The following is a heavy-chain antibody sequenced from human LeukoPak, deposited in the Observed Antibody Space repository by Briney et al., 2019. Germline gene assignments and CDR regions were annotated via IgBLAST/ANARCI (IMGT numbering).Heavy chain of an antibody. CDR3: AKIPGTYSYYFDY. Sequence: GGSLRLSCAASGFTFSSYSMNWVRQAPGKGLEWVSYISSSSSTIYYADSVKGRFTISRDNSKNTLYLQMNSLRAEDTAVYYCAKIPGTYSYYFDYWGQGTLVTVSS. V-gene: IGHV3-48*01. CDR1: GFTFSSYS. CDR2: ISSSSSTI. J-gene: IGHJ4*02. D-gene: IGHD1-26*01.